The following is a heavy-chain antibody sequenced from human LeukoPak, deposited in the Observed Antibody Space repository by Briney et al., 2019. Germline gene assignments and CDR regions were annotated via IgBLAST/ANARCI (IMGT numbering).Heavy chain of an antibody. D-gene: IGHD1-26*01. CDR2: ISTSSGNT. V-gene: IGHV1-18*01. CDR3: ARDLGFGGSYRFDH. J-gene: IGHJ5*02. CDR1: GYTFTNFG. Sequence: GASVTVSCKSSGYTFTNFGFSWVRQAPGQGLEWMGWISTSSGNTDYAPKFQARVTMTTDTSSTTAYMEVRSLRSDDAAVYFCARDLGFGGSYRFDHWGQGTLVTVSS.